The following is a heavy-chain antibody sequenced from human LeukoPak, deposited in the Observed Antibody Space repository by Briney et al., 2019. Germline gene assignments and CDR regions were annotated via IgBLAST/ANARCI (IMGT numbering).Heavy chain of an antibody. CDR3: AKDVAYCSGGSCPSGMDV. CDR1: GFTFNNHS. CDR2: ISSSSSYI. D-gene: IGHD2-15*01. J-gene: IGHJ6*02. Sequence: GGSLRLSCAASGFTFNNHSMSWVRQAPGKGLEWVSSISSSSSYIYYADSVKGRFTISRDNAKNSLYLQMNSLRAEDTAVYYCAKDVAYCSGGSCPSGMDVWGQGTTVTVSS. V-gene: IGHV3-21*01.